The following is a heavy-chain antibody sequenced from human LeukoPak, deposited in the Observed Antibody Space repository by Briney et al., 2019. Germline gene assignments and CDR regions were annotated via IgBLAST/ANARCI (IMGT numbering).Heavy chain of an antibody. CDR1: GGTFSSYA. D-gene: IGHD3-22*01. V-gene: IGHV1-69*13. CDR2: IIPIFGTA. CDR3: ARDLGLLRRHSTPTLSSGGDY. Sequence: VKVSCKASGGTFSSYAISWVRQAPGQGLEWMGGIIPIFGTANYAQKFRGRVTITADESTSTAYMELSSLRSEDTAVYYCARDLGLLRRHSTPTLSSGGDYWGQGTLVTVSS. J-gene: IGHJ4*02.